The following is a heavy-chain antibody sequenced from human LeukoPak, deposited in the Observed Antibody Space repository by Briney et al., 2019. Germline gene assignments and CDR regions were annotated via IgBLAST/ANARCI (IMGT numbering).Heavy chain of an antibody. V-gene: IGHV3-21*04. CDR3: ARDPNPVVAATLDYYYYGMDV. J-gene: IGHJ6*02. CDR1: GVIFSSDA. CDR2: ISSSSSNI. Sequence: PGGSLRLSCAASGVIFSSDAMTWVRQAPGKGLEWVSSISSSSSNIYYADSVKGRLAISRDNAKNSLYLQMNSLRAEDTAVYYCARDPNPVVAATLDYYYYGMDVWGQGTTVTVSS. D-gene: IGHD2-15*01.